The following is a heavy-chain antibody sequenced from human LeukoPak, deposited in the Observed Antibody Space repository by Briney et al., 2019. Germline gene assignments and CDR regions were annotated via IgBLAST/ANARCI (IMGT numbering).Heavy chain of an antibody. J-gene: IGHJ5*02. D-gene: IGHD1-26*01. CDR1: GGSFSGYY. V-gene: IGHV4-34*01. CDR2: INHSGST. CDR3: ARHSGGTYYVNFDP. Sequence: SETLSLTCAVYGGSFSGYYWSWIRQPPGKGLEWIGEINHSGSTNYNPSLKGRVTISVDTSKNQFSLKLSSVTAADTAVYYCARHSGGTYYVNFDPWGQGTLVTVSS.